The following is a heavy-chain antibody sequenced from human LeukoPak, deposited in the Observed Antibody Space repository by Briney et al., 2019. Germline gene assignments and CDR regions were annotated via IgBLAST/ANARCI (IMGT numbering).Heavy chain of an antibody. V-gene: IGHV1-69*13. J-gene: IGHJ4*02. CDR1: GGTFSSYA. CDR3: ARDPGTDYGDYVSFFDY. D-gene: IGHD4-17*01. Sequence: GASVKVSCKASGGTFSSYAISWVRQAPGQGLEWMGGIIPIFGTANYAQKFQGRVTITADESTSTAYMELSSLRSEDTAVYYCARDPGTDYGDYVSFFDYWGQGTLVTVSS. CDR2: IIPIFGTA.